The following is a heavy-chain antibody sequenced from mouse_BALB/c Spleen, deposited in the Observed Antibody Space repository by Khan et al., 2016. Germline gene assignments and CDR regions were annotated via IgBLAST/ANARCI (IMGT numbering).Heavy chain of an antibody. CDR3: ARGGTYSLSRYYDV. D-gene: IGHD2-14*01. J-gene: IGHJ1*01. CDR2: IDPGSGST. Sequence: DLVKPGASVKLSCTASGYTFTSYWINWIKQRPGQGLEWIGRIDPGSGSTYYNEMFKGKATLTVDTSSSTAYIQLRSLSSEYSAVDFCARGGTYSLSRYYDVWGAGSTVTVSS. CDR1: GYTFTSYW. V-gene: IGHV1S41*01.